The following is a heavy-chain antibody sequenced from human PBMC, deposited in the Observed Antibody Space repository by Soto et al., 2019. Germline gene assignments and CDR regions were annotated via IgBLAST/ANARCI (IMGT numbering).Heavy chain of an antibody. CDR3: AREDERWFDP. V-gene: IGHV1-69*12. J-gene: IGHJ5*02. CDR2: IIPIFGTP. CDR1: GGTFSSYA. Sequence: QVQLVQSGAEVKKPGSSVKVSCKASGGTFSSYAINWVRQAPGQGLEWMGGIIPIFGTPDYAQKFQGRVTITAHESTATAYMELSSLRSEDTAVYYCAREDERWFDPWGQGTLVTVSS.